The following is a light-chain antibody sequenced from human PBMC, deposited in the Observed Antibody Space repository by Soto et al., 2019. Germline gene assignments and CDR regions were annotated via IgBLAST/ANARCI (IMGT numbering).Light chain of an antibody. CDR2: GAS. J-gene: IGKJ2*01. V-gene: IGKV3-15*01. CDR3: QQYNNWPLYT. CDR1: QSVRSN. Sequence: EIVMTQSPATVSVSPGERATLSCRASQSVRSNLAWYQQRPGQAPRLLIYGASTRATGIPARFSGSGSGTEFTFPINSLQSEDFAVYYWQQYNNWPLYTFGQGTKLEIK.